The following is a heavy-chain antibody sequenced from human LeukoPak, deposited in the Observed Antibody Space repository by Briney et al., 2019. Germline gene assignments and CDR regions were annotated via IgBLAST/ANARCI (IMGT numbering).Heavy chain of an antibody. CDR3: ARDGSLTVTPLSLSFDY. V-gene: IGHV1-69*04. J-gene: IGHJ4*02. CDR2: IIPILGLP. CDR1: GGTFSNYA. D-gene: IGHD3-9*01. Sequence: SLKVSCKASGGTFSNYAISWVRQAPGQRLEWMGRIIPILGLPNYAQTLQGRGTITADRSTSRAYMELSSMRSEDTAVYYCARDGSLTVTPLSLSFDYWGQGTLVTVSS.